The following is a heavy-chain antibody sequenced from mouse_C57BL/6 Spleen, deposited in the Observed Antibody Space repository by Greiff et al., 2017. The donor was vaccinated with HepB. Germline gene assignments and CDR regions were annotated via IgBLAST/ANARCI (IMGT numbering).Heavy chain of an antibody. CDR1: GYTFTSYW. D-gene: IGHD2-13*01. V-gene: IGHV1-61*01. CDR2: IYPSDSET. Sequence: VQLQQPGAELVRPGSSVKLSCKASGYTFTSYWMDWVKQRPGQGLEWIGNIYPSDSETHYNQKFKDKATLTVDKSSSTAYMQLSSLTSEDSAVYYCARRGDGDRAMDYWGQGTSVTVSS. CDR3: ARRGDGDRAMDY. J-gene: IGHJ4*01.